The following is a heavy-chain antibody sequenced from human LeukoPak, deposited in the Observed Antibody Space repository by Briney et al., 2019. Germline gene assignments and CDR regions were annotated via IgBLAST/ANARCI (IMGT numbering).Heavy chain of an antibody. Sequence: GGSLRLSCAASGFTFSSYGMHWVRQAPGKGLEWVAVISYDGSNKYYADSVKGRFTISRDNSKNTLYLQMNSLRAEDTAVYYCAKDPWIQLWAPSGMDVWGQGITVTVSS. V-gene: IGHV3-30*18. D-gene: IGHD5-18*01. CDR2: ISYDGSNK. CDR1: GFTFSSYG. J-gene: IGHJ6*02. CDR3: AKDPWIQLWAPSGMDV.